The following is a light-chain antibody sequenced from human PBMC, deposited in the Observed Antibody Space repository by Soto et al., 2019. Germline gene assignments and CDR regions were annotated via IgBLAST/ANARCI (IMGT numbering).Light chain of an antibody. CDR1: SGHSSYS. CDR3: ETWDSNIRV. J-gene: IGLJ2*01. V-gene: IGLV4-60*03. Sequence: QPVLNQSSSASASLGSSVKLTCTLSSGHSSYSIAWHQQQPGKAPRYLMKLEGSGSYNKGSGVPDRFSGSSSGADRYLTMSNLQSEDESDYYCETWDSNIRVFGGGTKLTVL. CDR2: LEGSGSY.